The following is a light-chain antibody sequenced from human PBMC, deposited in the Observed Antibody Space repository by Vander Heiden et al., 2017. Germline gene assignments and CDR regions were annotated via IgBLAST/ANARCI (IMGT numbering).Light chain of an antibody. CDR1: QSISSY. Sequence: IQLSPPPSSLPASVGDRVTITCRASQSISSYLNWYQQKPGKAPKLLIYAASSLQSGVPARFSGSGSGTDFTLTISSLQPEDFATYYCQQSYSTPLTFGGGTKVEIK. V-gene: IGKV1-39*01. CDR2: AAS. J-gene: IGKJ4*01. CDR3: QQSYSTPLT.